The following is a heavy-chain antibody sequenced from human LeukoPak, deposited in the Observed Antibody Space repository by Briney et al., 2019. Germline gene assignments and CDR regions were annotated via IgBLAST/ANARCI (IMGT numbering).Heavy chain of an antibody. Sequence: ASVKVSCKPSGYTFTSYGICWVRQAPGQGLEWLGWISAYNGNTNYAQKLQGRVTMTTDTSTSTAYMELRSLRSDDTAVYYCARGEAGTTYLDYYYYYGMDVWGQGTTVTVSS. D-gene: IGHD1-7*01. V-gene: IGHV1-18*01. J-gene: IGHJ6*02. CDR2: ISAYNGNT. CDR1: GYTFTSYG. CDR3: ARGEAGTTYLDYYYYYGMDV.